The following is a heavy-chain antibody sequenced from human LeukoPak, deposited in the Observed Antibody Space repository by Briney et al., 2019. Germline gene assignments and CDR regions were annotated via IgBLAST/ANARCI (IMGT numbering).Heavy chain of an antibody. CDR1: GFTFSSYE. CDR3: ARDSYYYDSSGNTN. Sequence: PGGSLRRYCAACGFTFSSYEMKWVRQAPGKGLVWVAYSSSSGVPIYFPGRVTGPLSISTDKANNALYLQMNGLRAVDTAVYYCARDSYYYDSSGNTNWGQGTLVTVSS. CDR2: SSSSGVPI. D-gene: IGHD3-22*01. J-gene: IGHJ4*02. V-gene: IGHV3-48*03.